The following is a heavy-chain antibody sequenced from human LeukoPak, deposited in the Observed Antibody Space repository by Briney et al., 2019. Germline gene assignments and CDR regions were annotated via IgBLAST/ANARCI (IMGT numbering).Heavy chain of an antibody. CDR1: GGSFSGYY. D-gene: IGHD1-26*01. V-gene: IGHV4-34*01. CDR3: ASLVGAQGLGAFDI. CDR2: INHSGST. Sequence: PSETLSLTCAVYGGSFSGYYWSWIRQPPGKGLEWIGEINHSGSTNYNPSLKSRVTISVDTSKNQFSLKLSSVTAADTAVYYCASLVGAQGLGAFDIWGQGTMVIVSS. J-gene: IGHJ3*02.